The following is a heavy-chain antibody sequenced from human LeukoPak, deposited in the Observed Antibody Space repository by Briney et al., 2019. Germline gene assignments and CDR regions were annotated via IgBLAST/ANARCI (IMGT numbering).Heavy chain of an antibody. Sequence: SETLSLTCTISGGSISSYYWSWIRQPPGKGLEWIGYIYYSGSTNYNPSLKSRVTISVDTSKNQFSLKLSSVTAADTAVYYCARLGDTGATLDYWGQGTLVTVSS. V-gene: IGHV4-59*08. CDR2: IYYSGST. D-gene: IGHD7-27*01. J-gene: IGHJ4*02. CDR3: ARLGDTGATLDY. CDR1: GGSISSYY.